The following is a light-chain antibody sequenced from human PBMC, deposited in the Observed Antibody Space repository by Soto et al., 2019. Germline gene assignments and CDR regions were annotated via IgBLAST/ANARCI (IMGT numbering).Light chain of an antibody. V-gene: IGKV1-5*03. J-gene: IGKJ1*01. CDR3: QQYNSYRA. CDR1: QSISIS. CDR2: KAS. Sequence: DIQMTQSPSTLSASVGDRVPITCRASQSISISLAWHQQKPGKAPKLLISKASSLESGVPSRFSGSGSGTEFTLTISSLQPDDFATYYCQQYNSYRAFGQGTKVEI.